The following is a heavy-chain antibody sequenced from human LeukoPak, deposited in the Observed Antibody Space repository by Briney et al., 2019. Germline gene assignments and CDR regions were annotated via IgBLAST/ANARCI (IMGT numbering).Heavy chain of an antibody. D-gene: IGHD2-2*01. CDR1: GDSISSNSYH. V-gene: IGHV4-39*01. Sequence: SETLSLTCTVSGDSISSNSYHWDWLRQSPGKGLEWIGTVYFSGSTYYNPSLKSRLTIFVDASKKQFYLKLSSVTAADTAVYYCAIRLGYCRTTSRPGWDGFDIWGQGTMVTVSS. CDR3: AIRLGYCRTTSRPGWDGFDI. J-gene: IGHJ3*02. CDR2: VYFSGST.